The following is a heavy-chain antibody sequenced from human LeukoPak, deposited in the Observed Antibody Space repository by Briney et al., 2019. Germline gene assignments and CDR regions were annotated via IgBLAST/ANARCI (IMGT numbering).Heavy chain of an antibody. Sequence: GSLRLSCATSGFTFSDHYMDWVRQAPGKGLEWVGRSRNKATGYTTEYAASVRGRFTVSRDDSKNSLILQMNSLKTDDTAVYYCARGFNSFDIWGRGTTVTVSS. V-gene: IGHV3-72*01. CDR3: ARGFNSFDI. J-gene: IGHJ3*02. D-gene: IGHD5-24*01. CDR1: GFTFSDHY. CDR2: SRNKATGYTT.